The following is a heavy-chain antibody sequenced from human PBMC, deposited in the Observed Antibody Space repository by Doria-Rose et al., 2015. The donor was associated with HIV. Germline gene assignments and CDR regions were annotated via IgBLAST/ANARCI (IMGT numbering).Heavy chain of an antibody. V-gene: IGHV2-26*01. CDR2: IFSDDER. Sequence: QVTLKESGPVLVKPTETLTLTCTVSGVSLSSPGMGVSWIRQPPGKALGWFANIFSDDERSYKTSLKSRLTISRGTSKSQVVLTMTDMDPVDTATYYCARIKSSRWYHKYYFDFWGQGTLVIVSA. D-gene: IGHD6-13*01. CDR1: GVSLSSPGMG. J-gene: IGHJ4*02. CDR3: ARIKSSRWYHKYYFDF.